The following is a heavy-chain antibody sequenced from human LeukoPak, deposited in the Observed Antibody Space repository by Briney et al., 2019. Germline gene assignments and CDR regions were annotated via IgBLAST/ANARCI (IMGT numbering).Heavy chain of an antibody. Sequence: PSETLSLTCTVSGGSISSYYWSWVRQPAGKGLEWIGRIYTSGNTNYNPSLKGRVTMSVDTSKNQFSLKLSSVTAADTAVYYCARDWGDYSNHYYYYYMDVWGKGTTVTVSS. V-gene: IGHV4-4*07. CDR2: IYTSGNT. CDR3: ARDWGDYSNHYYYYYMDV. D-gene: IGHD4-11*01. CDR1: GGSISSYY. J-gene: IGHJ6*03.